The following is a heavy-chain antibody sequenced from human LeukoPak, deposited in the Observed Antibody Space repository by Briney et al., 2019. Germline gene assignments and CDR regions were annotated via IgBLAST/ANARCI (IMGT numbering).Heavy chain of an antibody. J-gene: IGHJ4*02. CDR3: ARDSATKLD. CDR1: GGSISRSTYY. V-gene: IGHV4-39*07. D-gene: IGHD1-1*01. CDR2: IYYSGST. Sequence: SETLSLTCTVSGGSISRSTYYWGWFRQPPGKGLEWIGTIYYSGSTYYNPSLKSRVTISVDTSSNQFSLKLSSVTAADTAVYYCARDSATKLDWGQGTRVTVSS.